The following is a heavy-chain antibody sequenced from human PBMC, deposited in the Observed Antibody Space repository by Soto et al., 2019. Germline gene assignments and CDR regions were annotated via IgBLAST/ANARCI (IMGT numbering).Heavy chain of an antibody. V-gene: IGHV3-73*01. CDR1: GFTLSGFD. CDR3: TRRYCSGGGCYSDFDY. Sequence: GGSLRLSCAASGFTLSGFDIHWVRQASGEGLEWVGRIKTKVESYATELAASVKGRFTLSRDDPKNTAYLEMNSLKTEDTAVYYCTRRYCSGGGCYSDFDYWGQGALVTVSS. J-gene: IGHJ4*02. CDR2: IKTKVESYAT. D-gene: IGHD2-15*01.